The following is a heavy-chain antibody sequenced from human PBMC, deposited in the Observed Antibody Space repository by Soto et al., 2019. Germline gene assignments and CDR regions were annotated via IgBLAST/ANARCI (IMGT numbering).Heavy chain of an antibody. CDR2: IKSKTDGGTT. CDR1: GFTFSNAW. Sequence: EVQLVESGGGLVQPGGSLRLSCAASGFTFSNAWMSWVRQAPGKGLEWVGRIKSKTDGGTTDYAAPVKGRFTISRDDSKHTLYLQMNSLQTEDTVVCCCTPVARDYSDWYFDLWGRGTLVTVSS. CDR3: TPVARDYSDWYFDL. V-gene: IGHV3-15*01. D-gene: IGHD4-17*01. J-gene: IGHJ2*01.